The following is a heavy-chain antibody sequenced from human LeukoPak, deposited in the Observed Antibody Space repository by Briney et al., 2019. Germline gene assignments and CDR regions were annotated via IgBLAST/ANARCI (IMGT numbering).Heavy chain of an antibody. D-gene: IGHD2-2*01. V-gene: IGHV4-34*01. J-gene: IGHJ4*02. CDR3: AREGYCSSTSCYYFDY. Sequence: PSETLSLTCAVYGGSLSGYYGSWIRQPPGKGLEWIGEINHSGSTNYNPSLKSRVTISVDTSKNQFSLKLSSVTAADTAVYYCAREGYCSSTSCYYFDYWGQGTLVTVSS. CDR1: GGSLSGYY. CDR2: INHSGST.